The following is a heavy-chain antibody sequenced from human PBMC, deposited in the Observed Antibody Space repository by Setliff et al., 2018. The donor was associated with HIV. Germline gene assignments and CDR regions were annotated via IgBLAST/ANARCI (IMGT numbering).Heavy chain of an antibody. V-gene: IGHV1-2*02. CDR3: ARDFTYDYDSSGPG. CDR1: GGIFTNYV. CDR2: IIPNTGDT. Sequence: GASVKVSCKASGGIFTNYVLSWVRQAPGQGLDWMGGIIPNTGDTNYAQKFQGRVTMTGDTSISTAYMELSRLRSDDTAVYYCARDFTYDYDSSGPGWGQGTLVTVSS. J-gene: IGHJ4*02. D-gene: IGHD3-22*01.